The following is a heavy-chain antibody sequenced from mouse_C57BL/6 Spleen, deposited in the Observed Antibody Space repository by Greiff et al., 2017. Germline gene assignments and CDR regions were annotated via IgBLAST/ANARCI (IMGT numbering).Heavy chain of an antibody. V-gene: IGHV1-81*01. CDR2: IYPRSGNT. CDR1: GYTFTSYG. CDR3: ARRGDYDDY. Sequence: QVQLQQSGAELARPGASVKLSCTASGYTFTSYGISWVKQRTGQGLEWIGEIYPRSGNTYYNEKFKGKATLTADKSSSTAYMELRSLTSEDSAVYFCARRGDYDDYWGQGTTLTVSS. D-gene: IGHD2-4*01. J-gene: IGHJ2*01.